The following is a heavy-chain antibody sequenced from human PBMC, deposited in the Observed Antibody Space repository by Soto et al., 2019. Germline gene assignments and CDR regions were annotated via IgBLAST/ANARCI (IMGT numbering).Heavy chain of an antibody. Sequence: SETLSLTCAVSGGSISSSNWWSWVRQPPGKGLEWIGEIYHSGSTNYNPSLKSRVTISVDKSKNQFSLKLSSVTAADTAVYYCARCRYSSSLTLMDVWGEGTTVTVSS. CDR3: ARCRYSSSLTLMDV. V-gene: IGHV4-4*02. J-gene: IGHJ6*02. CDR1: GGSISSSNW. D-gene: IGHD6-6*01. CDR2: IYHSGST.